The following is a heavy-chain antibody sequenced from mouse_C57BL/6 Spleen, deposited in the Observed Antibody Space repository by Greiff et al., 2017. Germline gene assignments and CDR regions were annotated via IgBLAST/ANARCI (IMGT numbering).Heavy chain of an antibody. CDR2: IDYDGSST. CDR3: ARGGYYGVYSYAMDY. Sequence: EVKLVESEGGLVQPGSSMKLSCTASGFTFSDYYMAWVRQVPEKGLEWVANIDYDGSSTYYLDSLRSRFIISRDNAKNTLYLQMSSLKSEDTATYYCARGGYYGVYSYAMDYWGQGTSVTVSS. CDR1: GFTFSDYY. V-gene: IGHV5-16*01. J-gene: IGHJ4*01. D-gene: IGHD1-1*02.